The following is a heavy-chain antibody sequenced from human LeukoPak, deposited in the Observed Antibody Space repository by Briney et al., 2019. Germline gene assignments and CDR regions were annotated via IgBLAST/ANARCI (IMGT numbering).Heavy chain of an antibody. Sequence: SVKVSCKASGGSFSSHAVGWVRQAPGQGLEWLGGTIPLFGTTRYAQKFQGRVTITTDESTRTAYMDLSSLTSEDTAVYYCARGSWDDVGYYYYYYMDVWGEGSTVTVSS. D-gene: IGHD1-1*01. V-gene: IGHV1-69*05. CDR3: ARGSWDDVGYYYYYYMDV. CDR1: GGSFSSHA. CDR2: TIPLFGTT. J-gene: IGHJ6*03.